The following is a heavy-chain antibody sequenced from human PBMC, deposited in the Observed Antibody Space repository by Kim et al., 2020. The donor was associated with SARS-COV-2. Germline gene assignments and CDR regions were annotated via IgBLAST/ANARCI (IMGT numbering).Heavy chain of an antibody. D-gene: IGHD6-19*01. Sequence: GGSLRLSCAASGFTFSSYSMNWVRQAPGKGLEWVSSISSSSSYIYYPDSVKGRFTISRDNAKNSLYLQMNSLRAEDTAVYYCARVLAGMWFFDYWGQGTLVTVSS. CDR1: GFTFSSYS. CDR3: ARVLAGMWFFDY. J-gene: IGHJ4*02. V-gene: IGHV3-21*01. CDR2: ISSSSSYI.